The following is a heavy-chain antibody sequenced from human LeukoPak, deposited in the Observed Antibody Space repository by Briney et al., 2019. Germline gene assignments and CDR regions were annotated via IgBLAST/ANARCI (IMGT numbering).Heavy chain of an antibody. V-gene: IGHV1-2*02. Sequence: GSVKVSCKASGYTFTAYYVYWVRQAPGQGLEWVGWINHNSRGSKTAQKLQGRVTMTRDTSISTAYMELTRLRSDDTAVYYCARVDDILTGHLDCWGQGTLVTVSS. CDR3: ARVDDILTGHLDC. CDR1: GYTFTAYY. CDR2: INHNSRGS. D-gene: IGHD3-9*01. J-gene: IGHJ4*02.